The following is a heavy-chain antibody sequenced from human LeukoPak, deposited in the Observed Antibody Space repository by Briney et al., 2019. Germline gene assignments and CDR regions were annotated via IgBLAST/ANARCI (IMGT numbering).Heavy chain of an antibody. CDR2: INPNSGGT. J-gene: IGHJ6*03. CDR1: GYTFTGYY. V-gene: IGHV1-2*02. Sequence: GASVKVSCKASGYTFTGYYMHWVRQAPGQGLEWMGWINPNSGGTNYAQKFQGRVTMTTDISTSTAYMELRSLRSDDTAVYYCARVSVGDYGDPYYYYYMDVWGKGTTVTVSS. D-gene: IGHD4-17*01. CDR3: ARVSVGDYGDPYYYYYMDV.